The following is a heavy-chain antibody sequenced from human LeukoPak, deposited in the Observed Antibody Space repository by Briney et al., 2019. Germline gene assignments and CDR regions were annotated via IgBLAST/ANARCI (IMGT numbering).Heavy chain of an antibody. Sequence: ASVSVSFKASGYTFISYDMHWVRQAPGQGREWMGIINPSGGSTSYAQKFQDRVTMTRDTSTSTVYMELSSLKSEDTAVYYCAREDVVLVDAVRYQYYGMDVWGQGTTVTVSS. J-gene: IGHJ6*02. D-gene: IGHD2-8*01. CDR3: AREDVVLVDAVRYQYYGMDV. V-gene: IGHV1-46*01. CDR1: GYTFISYD. CDR2: INPSGGST.